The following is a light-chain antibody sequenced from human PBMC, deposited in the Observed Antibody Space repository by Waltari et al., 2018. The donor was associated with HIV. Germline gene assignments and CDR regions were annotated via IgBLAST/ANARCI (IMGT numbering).Light chain of an antibody. J-gene: IGKJ2*01. CDR3: QQYYGNTYT. V-gene: IGKV4-1*01. Sequence: DIVMTQSPDSLAVSLGERSTIIFHSIHNILYNSNNKNYLAWYQLKPGQPPKLLIYWASTRESGVPDRFSGSGSGTDFTLTISSLQAEDVAVYYCQQYYGNTYTFGQGTKLEIK. CDR2: WAS. CDR1: HNILYNSNNKNY.